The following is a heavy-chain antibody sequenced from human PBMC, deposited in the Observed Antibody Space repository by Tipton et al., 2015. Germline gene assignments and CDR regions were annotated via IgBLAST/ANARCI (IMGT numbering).Heavy chain of an antibody. D-gene: IGHD2-15*01. J-gene: IGHJ5*02. CDR3: ARGGNNWFDP. V-gene: IGHV4-59*01. CDR1: GGSFSGYY. Sequence: TLSLTCAVYGGSFSGYYWSWIRQPPGKGLEWIGYIYNSGSTKYKSSLKSRVSISADTSKNQFSLKLTSVNAADTAVYYCARGGNNWFDPWGQGTLVTVSS. CDR2: IYNSGST.